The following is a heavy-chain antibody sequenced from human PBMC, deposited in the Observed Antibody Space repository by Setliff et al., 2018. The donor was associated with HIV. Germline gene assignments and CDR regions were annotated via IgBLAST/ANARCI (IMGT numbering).Heavy chain of an antibody. Sequence: HPGGSLRLSCAASGFTFDDYIMHWVRQAPGKGLEWVSLISWDGGSTYYADSVKGRFTISRDNAKNSLDLEMHSLTDEDTAVYYCVRDPGGIFDAFDVWGQGTMVTVSS. CDR3: VRDPGGIFDAFDV. D-gene: IGHD3-3*01. CDR1: GFTFDDYI. V-gene: IGHV3-43*01. J-gene: IGHJ3*01. CDR2: ISWDGGST.